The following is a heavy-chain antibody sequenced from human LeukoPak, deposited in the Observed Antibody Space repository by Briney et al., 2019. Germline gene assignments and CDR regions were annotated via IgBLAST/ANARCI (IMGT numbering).Heavy chain of an antibody. CDR2: ISSSGSTI. D-gene: IGHD3-10*01. J-gene: IGHJ4*02. V-gene: IGHV3-11*01. Sequence: GGSLRLSCAASGFTFSDYYMSWIRQAPGKGLEWVSYISSSGSTIYYADSVKGRFTISRDNAKNSLYLQMNSLRAEDTAVYYCATYVSGYKYNPYFDYWGQGTLVTVSS. CDR3: ATYVSGYKYNPYFDY. CDR1: GFTFSDYY.